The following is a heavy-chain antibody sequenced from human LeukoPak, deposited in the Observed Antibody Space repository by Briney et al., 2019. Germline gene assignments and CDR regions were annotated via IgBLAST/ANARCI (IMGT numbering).Heavy chain of an antibody. CDR3: ARDYYGSGSYYNEDY. J-gene: IGHJ4*02. V-gene: IGHV3-20*04. Sequence: GGSLRLSCAASGFTFDDYGMSWVRQAPGKGLEWVSGINWNGGSTGYADSVKGQFTISRDNAKNSLYLQMNSLRAEDTAVYYCARDYYGSGSYYNEDYWGQGTLVTVSS. CDR1: GFTFDDYG. CDR2: INWNGGST. D-gene: IGHD3-10*01.